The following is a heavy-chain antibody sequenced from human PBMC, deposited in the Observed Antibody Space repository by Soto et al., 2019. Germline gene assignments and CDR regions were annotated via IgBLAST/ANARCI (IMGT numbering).Heavy chain of an antibody. V-gene: IGHV1-18*01. Sequence: ASVKVSCKASGYTFTSYGISWVRQAPGQGLEWMGWIGAYNGNTNYPQKLQGRVTMTTDTSTSTVYMELRSLRSNDTAVYYCARGIDGTSWFERWGQGTLVSVSS. CDR2: IGAYNGNT. CDR3: ARGIDGTSWFER. D-gene: IGHD2-8*01. J-gene: IGHJ5*02. CDR1: GYTFTSYG.